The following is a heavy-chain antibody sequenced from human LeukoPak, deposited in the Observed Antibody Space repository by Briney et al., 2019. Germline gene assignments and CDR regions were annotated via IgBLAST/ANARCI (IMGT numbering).Heavy chain of an antibody. CDR3: ARGPPGWNYLKTKYFQH. V-gene: IGHV4-34*01. CDR2: INHSGST. J-gene: IGHJ1*01. D-gene: IGHD1-7*01. Sequence: SETLSLTCAVYGGSFSGYYWSSIRQPPGKGLEWIGEINHSGSTNYNPSLKSRVTISVDTSKNHFSLKLSSVTAADTAVYYCARGPPGWNYLKTKYFQHWGQGTLVTVSS. CDR1: GGSFSGYY.